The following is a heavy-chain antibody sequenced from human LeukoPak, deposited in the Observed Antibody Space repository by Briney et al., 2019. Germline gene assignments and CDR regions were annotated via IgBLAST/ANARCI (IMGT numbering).Heavy chain of an antibody. CDR3: AGISVSGGDWFDP. Sequence: PSETLSLTCTVSGGSISTYYWSWIRQPAGKELEWIGRVYSSGSTDYNPSLKSRVTMSVDTSKNQFSLKLNSVTAADTAVYYCAGISVSGGDWFDPWGQGTLVTVSS. CDR1: GGSISTYY. J-gene: IGHJ5*02. D-gene: IGHD6-19*01. CDR2: VYSSGST. V-gene: IGHV4-4*07.